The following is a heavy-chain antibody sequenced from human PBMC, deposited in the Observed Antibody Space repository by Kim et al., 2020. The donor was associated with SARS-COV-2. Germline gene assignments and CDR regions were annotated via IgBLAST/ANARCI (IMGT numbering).Heavy chain of an antibody. V-gene: IGHV1-2*02. D-gene: IGHD3-10*01. Sequence: ASVKVSCKASGYTFTGYYMHWVRQAPGQGLEWMGWINPNSGGTNYAQKFQGRVTMTRDTSISTAYMELSRLRSDDTAVYYCARDRPGGPFHLYDYWGQGTLVTVSS. J-gene: IGHJ4*02. CDR3: ARDRPGGPFHLYDY. CDR1: GYTFTGYY. CDR2: INPNSGGT.